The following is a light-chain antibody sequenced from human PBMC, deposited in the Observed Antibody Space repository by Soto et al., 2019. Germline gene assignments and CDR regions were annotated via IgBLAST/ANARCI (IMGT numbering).Light chain of an antibody. CDR2: FAS. J-gene: IGKJ4*01. CDR3: QQHNKWPLT. Sequence: EIVMTQSPATLSVPPGEKATLSCRASQSVSNNLAWYQQKTGQAPRLLIYFASTRATGIPARCSGSGSGTEYSPTTSSLQSEDFAASYCQQHNKWPLTFGGGTKVETK. CDR1: QSVSNN. V-gene: IGKV3-15*01.